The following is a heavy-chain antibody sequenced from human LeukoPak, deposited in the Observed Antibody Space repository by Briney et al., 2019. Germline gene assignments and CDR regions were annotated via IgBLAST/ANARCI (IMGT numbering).Heavy chain of an antibody. Sequence: GGSLRLSCAASGFTVSNNYMTWVRQAPGKGLGWVSIIYTGVTAYYADSVRGRFTISRDNSKNTLYLQMSSLRAEDTALYYCARVASRAFDYWGQGALVTVSS. J-gene: IGHJ4*02. CDR2: IYTGVTA. V-gene: IGHV3-66*01. CDR3: ARVASRAFDY. CDR1: GFTVSNNY.